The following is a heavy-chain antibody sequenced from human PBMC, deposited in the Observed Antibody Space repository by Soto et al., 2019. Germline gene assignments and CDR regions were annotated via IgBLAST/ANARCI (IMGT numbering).Heavy chain of an antibody. D-gene: IGHD2-15*01. V-gene: IGHV4-39*01. CDR2: IDYNGVT. J-gene: IGHJ4*02. CDR1: GCSIYRSGYY. Sequence: QVQLQESGPGLVKPSETLSLTCTVSGCSIYRSGYYWGWIRQPPGRCLEWIGNIDYNGVTVSNPSLKSQVTISRDTSKNQVSLKLTSVTAADTALYYCGKVLVGATGHTDSDSWGPGTLVAVSS. CDR3: GKVLVGATGHTDSDS.